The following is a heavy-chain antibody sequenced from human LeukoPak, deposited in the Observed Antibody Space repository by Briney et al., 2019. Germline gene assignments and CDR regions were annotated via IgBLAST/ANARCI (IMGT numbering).Heavy chain of an antibody. D-gene: IGHD3-22*01. Sequence: GGSLRLSCAASGFTFSSYSMNWVRQAPGKGLEWVSTIIGSGGSTYYADSVKGRFTISRDNSKNTLYLQMNSLRAEDTAVYYCAKEHYYYDSRAYPYFDYWGQGTLVTVSS. J-gene: IGHJ4*02. CDR1: GFTFSSYS. CDR2: IIGSGGST. CDR3: AKEHYYYDSRAYPYFDY. V-gene: IGHV3-23*01.